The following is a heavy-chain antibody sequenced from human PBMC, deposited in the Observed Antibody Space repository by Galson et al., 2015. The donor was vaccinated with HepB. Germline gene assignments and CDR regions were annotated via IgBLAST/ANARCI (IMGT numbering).Heavy chain of an antibody. CDR3: ARDSFYGYRYFDL. Sequence: ETLSLTCTVSGGSIISHYGTWIRQPPGKGLEWIGYIYHSGSTNYNPSLKSRVTMSVDMSKNQFSLNLTSVTAADTAIYYCARDSFYGYRYFDLWGRGTLVSVSS. CDR1: GGSIISHY. D-gene: IGHD5-18*01. CDR2: IYHSGST. V-gene: IGHV4-59*11. J-gene: IGHJ2*01.